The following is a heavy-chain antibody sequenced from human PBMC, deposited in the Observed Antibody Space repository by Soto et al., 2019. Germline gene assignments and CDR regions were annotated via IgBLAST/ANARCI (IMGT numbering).Heavy chain of an antibody. CDR2: ISGSGGST. V-gene: IGHV3-23*01. CDR1: GFTFSSYA. Sequence: EVQLLESGGGLVQPGGSLRLSCAASGFTFSSYAMSWVRQAPGKGLEWVSAISGSGGSTYYAGSVKGRITISRDNSKNTLYLQMTSMRAEHTAVYYCAKEGLGGSYYYYYGMDVWGQGTTVTVSS. D-gene: IGHD3-16*01. J-gene: IGHJ6*02. CDR3: AKEGLGGSYYYYYGMDV.